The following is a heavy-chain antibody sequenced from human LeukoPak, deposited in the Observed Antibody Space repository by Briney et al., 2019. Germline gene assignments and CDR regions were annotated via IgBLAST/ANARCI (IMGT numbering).Heavy chain of an antibody. J-gene: IGHJ4*02. Sequence: PGGSLRLSCAASGFTFSSYEMNWVRQAPGKGLEWVSYISSSGSTIYYADSVKGRFTISRDNAKNSLYLQMNSLRAEDTAVYYCARRRGGDPTLGYWGQGTLVTVSS. CDR2: ISSSGSTI. CDR3: ARRRGGDPTLGY. CDR1: GFTFSSYE. D-gene: IGHD2-21*02. V-gene: IGHV3-48*03.